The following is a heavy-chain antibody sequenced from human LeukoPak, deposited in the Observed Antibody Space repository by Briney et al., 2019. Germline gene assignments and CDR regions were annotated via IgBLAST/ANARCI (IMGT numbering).Heavy chain of an antibody. V-gene: IGHV4-59*08. CDR3: ARAIVGARIGFDY. J-gene: IGHJ4*02. Sequence: PSETLSLTRTVSGGSIRSYYWSWIRQPPGKGLEWIGYIYYSGSTNYNPSLKSRVTISVDTSKNQFSLKLSSVTAADTAVYYCARAIVGARIGFDYWGQGTLVTVSS. CDR2: IYYSGST. D-gene: IGHD1-26*01. CDR1: GGSIRSYY.